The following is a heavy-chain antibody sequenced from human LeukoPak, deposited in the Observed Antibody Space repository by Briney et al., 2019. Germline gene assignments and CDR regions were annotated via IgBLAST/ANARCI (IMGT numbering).Heavy chain of an antibody. CDR3: ARGIPGATRGLFAY. Sequence: ASVKVSCKASGYTFTSYGISWVRQAPGQGLEWMGWISAYNGNTNYAQKLQDRVTMTTDTSTSTAYMELRSLRSDDTAVYYCARGIPGATRGLFAYWGQGTLVTVSS. V-gene: IGHV1-18*01. CDR2: ISAYNGNT. D-gene: IGHD1-26*01. J-gene: IGHJ4*02. CDR1: GYTFTSYG.